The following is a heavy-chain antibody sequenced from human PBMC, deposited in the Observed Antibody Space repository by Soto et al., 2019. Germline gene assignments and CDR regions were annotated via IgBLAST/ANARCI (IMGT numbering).Heavy chain of an antibody. CDR2: ISSSSSYI. Sequence: GGSLRLSCAASGFTFSSYSMNWVRQAPGKGLEWVSSISSSSSYIYYADSVKGRFTISRDNAKNSLYLQMNSLRAEDMAVYYCARVALIVATMTFDYWGQGTLVTVSS. V-gene: IGHV3-21*01. CDR1: GFTFSSYS. CDR3: ARVALIVATMTFDY. J-gene: IGHJ4*02. D-gene: IGHD5-12*01.